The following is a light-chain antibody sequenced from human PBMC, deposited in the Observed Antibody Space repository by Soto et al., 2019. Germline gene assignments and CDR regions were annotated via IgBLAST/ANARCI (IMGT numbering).Light chain of an antibody. CDR3: QQYGDSPRT. J-gene: IGKJ1*01. CDR1: QSVNNF. Sequence: EIVLTQSPGTLSLSPGERATLSCRASQSVNNFLAWYQQKPGQAPRLLIYGASSRATGIPDRFSGSGSGTDFTLTISRLEPEDFAVYYCQQYGDSPRTFGQGTNVEIK. V-gene: IGKV3-20*01. CDR2: GAS.